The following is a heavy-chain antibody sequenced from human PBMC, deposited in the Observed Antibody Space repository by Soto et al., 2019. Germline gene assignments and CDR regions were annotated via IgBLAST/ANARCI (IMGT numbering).Heavy chain of an antibody. J-gene: IGHJ5*02. D-gene: IGHD2-15*01. CDR2: IYYSGST. CDR1: GGSISSGGYY. V-gene: IGHV4-31*03. CDR3: ARVVVVAATLYSWFDP. Sequence: QVQLQESGPGLVKPSQTLSLTCTVSGGSISSGGYYWSWIRQHPGKGLEWIGYIYYSGSTYYNPSLKSRVTISVDPYKNQFSLKLSSVTAADTAVYYCARVVVVAATLYSWFDPWGQGTLVTVSS.